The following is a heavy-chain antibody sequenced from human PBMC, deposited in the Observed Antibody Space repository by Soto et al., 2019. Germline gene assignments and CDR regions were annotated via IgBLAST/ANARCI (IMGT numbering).Heavy chain of an antibody. D-gene: IGHD6-19*01. V-gene: IGHV2-26*01. CDR2: IFSNDEK. J-gene: IGHJ5*02. CDR3: ARVGRGIAVATTFDP. Sequence: QVTLKESGPVLVKPTETLTLTCTVSGFSLSNARMGVSWIRQPPGKALEWLAHIFSNDEKSYSTSLKSRLTSXXDXSKXQVVLTMTNMDPVDTATYYCARVGRGIAVATTFDPWGQGTLVTVSS. CDR1: GFSLSNARMG.